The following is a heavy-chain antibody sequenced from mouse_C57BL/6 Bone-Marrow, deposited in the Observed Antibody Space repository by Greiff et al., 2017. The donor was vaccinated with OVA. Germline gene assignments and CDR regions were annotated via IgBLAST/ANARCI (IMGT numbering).Heavy chain of an antibody. J-gene: IGHJ2*01. D-gene: IGHD2-5*01. CDR2: INPNNGGT. Sequence: VQLQQSGPELVKPGASVKISCKASGYTFTDYYMNWVKQSQGKSLEWMGDINPNNGGTSYNQKFKGKATLTVDKSSSSADMELRSLTSEDSAVYYCARPYSNYDFDYWGQGTTLSVSS. CDR3: ARPYSNYDFDY. V-gene: IGHV1-26*01. CDR1: GYTFTDYY.